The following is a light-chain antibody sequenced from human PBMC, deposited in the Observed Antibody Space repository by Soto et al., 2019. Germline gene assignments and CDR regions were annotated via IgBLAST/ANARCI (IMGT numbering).Light chain of an antibody. J-gene: IGKJ2*01. Sequence: EIVMTQSPATLSVSPGERATLSCRASQSVSSNLAWFQQKSGQAPRLLIYGASTRATDIPARFSGSGSGTEFTLTISSLQSEDFAVYYCQQSNNWPYTFGQGTKLEIK. CDR1: QSVSSN. CDR3: QQSNNWPYT. CDR2: GAS. V-gene: IGKV3-15*01.